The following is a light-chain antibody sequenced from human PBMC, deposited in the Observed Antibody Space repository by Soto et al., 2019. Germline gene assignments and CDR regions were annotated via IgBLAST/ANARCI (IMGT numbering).Light chain of an antibody. CDR2: DVR. J-gene: IGLJ3*02. CDR3: SSYTSYNTPV. V-gene: IGLV2-14*03. CDR1: VSDGSGYNY. Sequence: QSVLTQRASVSGSPGQSITISCTGTVSDGSGYNYVSWYQQHPGKAPKRLIYDVRNRPSGVPTRFSGSKSGNTASLTISGLQADDEAEYYCSSYTSYNTPVFGGGTKLTVL.